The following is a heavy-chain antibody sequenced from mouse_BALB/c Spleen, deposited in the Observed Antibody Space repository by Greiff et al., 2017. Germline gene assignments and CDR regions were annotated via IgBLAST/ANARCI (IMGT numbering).Heavy chain of an antibody. J-gene: IGHJ2*01. V-gene: IGHV7-3*02. Sequence: EVKLMESGGGLVQPGGSLRLSCATSGFTFTDYYMSWVRQPPGKALEWLGFIRNKANGYTTEYSASVKGRFTISRDNSQSILYLQMNTLRAEDSATYYCARDPNYYGSSYVFFDYWGQGTTLTVSS. CDR3: ARDPNYYGSSYVFFDY. CDR1: GFTFTDYY. D-gene: IGHD1-1*01. CDR2: IRNKANGYTT.